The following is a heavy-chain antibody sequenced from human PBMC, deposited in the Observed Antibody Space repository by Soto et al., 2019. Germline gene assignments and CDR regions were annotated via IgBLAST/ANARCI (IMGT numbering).Heavy chain of an antibody. CDR1: GGTFSSYA. CDR2: IIPIFGTA. CDR3: ARRKDSPWLGPFDY. V-gene: IGHV1-69*13. D-gene: IGHD6-19*01. J-gene: IGHJ4*02. Sequence: ASVKVSCTASGGTFSSYAISWVRQAPGQGLEWMGGIIPIFGTANYAQKFQGRVTITADESTSTAYMELSSLRSEDTAVYYCARRKDSPWLGPFDYWGQGTLVTVS.